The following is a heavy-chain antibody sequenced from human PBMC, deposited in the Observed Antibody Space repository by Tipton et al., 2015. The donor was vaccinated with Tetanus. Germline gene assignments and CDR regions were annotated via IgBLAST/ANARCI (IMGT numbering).Heavy chain of an antibody. CDR3: ARATANSAFDF. V-gene: IGHV1-2*02. CDR2: INPNSGGT. CDR1: GYTFTGNY. D-gene: IGHD2-21*02. J-gene: IGHJ4*02. Sequence: QVQLVQSGAEVKKPGASVKVSCTASGYTFTGNYIHWVRQVPGQRLEWMAWINPNSGGTDFARKFQGGVTVTRDTSISTAYMELSGLRSDDTAVYFCARATANSAFDFWGQGTRAIVSS.